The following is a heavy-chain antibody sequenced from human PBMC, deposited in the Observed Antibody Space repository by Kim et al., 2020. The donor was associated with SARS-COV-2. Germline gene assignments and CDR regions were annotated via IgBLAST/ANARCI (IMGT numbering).Heavy chain of an antibody. Sequence: SETLSLTCTVSGGSISSGCYYWSWIRQHPGKGLEWIGYIYDSGSTYYNPSIKSRVTISVDTSKNQFSLKLNSVTAADTAVYYCARGHTILRVVTDGMDVWGQGTTVTVCS. V-gene: IGHV4-31*03. CDR1: GGSISSGCYY. J-gene: IGHJ6*02. CDR3: ARGHTILRVVTDGMDV. CDR2: IYDSGST. D-gene: IGHD3-3*01.